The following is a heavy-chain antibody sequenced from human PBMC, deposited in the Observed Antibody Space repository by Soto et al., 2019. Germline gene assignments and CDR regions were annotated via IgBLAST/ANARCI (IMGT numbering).Heavy chain of an antibody. V-gene: IGHV3-7*01. Sequence: EVQLVVSGGGLVQPGGSLRLSCAASRFTFSRYWMSWVRQAPGKGLEWVATINQDGGDKDYVDSVKGRFTISRDNAKKSMYLQMNSLRVEDSAMYYCAPHGATSEEGFEYWGQGTLVTVSS. J-gene: IGHJ4*02. CDR1: RFTFSRYW. D-gene: IGHD5-12*01. CDR3: APHGATSEEGFEY. CDR2: INQDGGDK.